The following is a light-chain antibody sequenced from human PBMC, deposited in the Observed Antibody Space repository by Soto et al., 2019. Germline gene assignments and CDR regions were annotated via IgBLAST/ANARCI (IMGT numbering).Light chain of an antibody. V-gene: IGLV2-14*01. J-gene: IGLJ1*01. CDR3: GSYTSSSTLLI. CDR2: DVS. CDR1: SSDVGGYNY. Sequence: QSALAQPASVSGSPGQSITISCTGTSSDVGGYNYVSWYQQHPGKAPKLMIYDVSNRPSGVSNRFSGSKSGNTASLTISGLQAEVEADYYCGSYTSSSTLLIFGTGTKVTVL.